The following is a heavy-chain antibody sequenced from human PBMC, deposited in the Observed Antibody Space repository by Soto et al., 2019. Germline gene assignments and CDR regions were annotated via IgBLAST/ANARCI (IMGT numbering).Heavy chain of an antibody. Sequence: QVQLVQSGAEVKKPGASVRVSCKASGYTFTKFDINWVRQATGQGLEWMGWMNPNSGNTGYAQKFKGRVTMTRNTSITTAYMELSTLRSEDTAVYYCVRGDYGDYSHWFDPWGQGTLVTASS. CDR3: VRGDYGDYSHWFDP. D-gene: IGHD4-17*01. CDR1: GYTFTKFD. CDR2: MNPNSGNT. V-gene: IGHV1-8*01. J-gene: IGHJ5*02.